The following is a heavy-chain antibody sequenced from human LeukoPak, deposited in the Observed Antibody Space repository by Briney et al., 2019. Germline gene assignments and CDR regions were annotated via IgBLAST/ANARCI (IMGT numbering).Heavy chain of an antibody. V-gene: IGHV4-39*02. CDR2: IYSSGST. CDR3: ARDPAAAGKGAWFDP. D-gene: IGHD6-13*01. J-gene: IGHJ5*02. CDR1: GGSISSSSYY. Sequence: SETLSLTCTVSGGSISSSSYYWGWIRQPPGKGLEWIGSIYSSGSTYYNPSLKSRVTISVDTSKNQFSLKLSSVTAADTAVYYCARDPAAAGKGAWFDPWGQGTLVTVSS.